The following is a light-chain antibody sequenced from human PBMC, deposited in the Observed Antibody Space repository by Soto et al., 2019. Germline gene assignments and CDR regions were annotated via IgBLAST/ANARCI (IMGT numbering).Light chain of an antibody. CDR1: SSDIGDHNY. J-gene: IGLJ2*01. CDR2: EVT. Sequence: QSALTQPASVSASLGQSITISCTGSSSDIGDHNYVSWYQQPPGKAPKLIIYEVTDRPSGVSSCFSGSKSGNTASLTISGRLAEDEGHYYCCAYTSSGTLGLFGGGTKLTVL. V-gene: IGLV2-14*01. CDR3: CAYTSSGTLGL.